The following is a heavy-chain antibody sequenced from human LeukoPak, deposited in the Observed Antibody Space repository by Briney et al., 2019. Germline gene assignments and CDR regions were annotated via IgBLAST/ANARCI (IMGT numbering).Heavy chain of an antibody. J-gene: IGHJ4*02. Sequence: SQTLSLTCTVSGASIRSYYWSWIRQPPGKGLEWIGYIYYTGNTDYNPSLQSRVTISVDTSKNQFSLKLTSVTAADTAVYYCARGSGGERSRHFDFWGQGTLVTVSS. CDR1: GASIRSYY. D-gene: IGHD3-16*01. CDR3: ARGSGGERSRHFDF. V-gene: IGHV4-59*01. CDR2: IYYTGNT.